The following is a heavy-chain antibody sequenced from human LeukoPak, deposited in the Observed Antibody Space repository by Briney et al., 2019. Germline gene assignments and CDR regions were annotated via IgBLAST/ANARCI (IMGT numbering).Heavy chain of an antibody. D-gene: IGHD3-22*01. Sequence: PGESLKISCKGSGYSFTRYWIGWVRQMPGKGLEWMGIIYPGDSDTRYSPSFQGQVTISADKSISTAYLQWSSLKASDTAMYYCATLRNYYDSSGWFDYWGQGTLVTVSS. J-gene: IGHJ4*02. CDR3: ATLRNYYDSSGWFDY. CDR2: IYPGDSDT. CDR1: GYSFTRYW. V-gene: IGHV5-51*01.